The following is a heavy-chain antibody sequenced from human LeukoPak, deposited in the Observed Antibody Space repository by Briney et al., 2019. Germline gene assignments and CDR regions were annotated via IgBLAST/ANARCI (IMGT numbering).Heavy chain of an antibody. CDR2: IYYSGST. Sequence: SETLSLTCTVSGGSISSSSYYWGWIRQPPGKGLEWIGSIYYSGSTYCNPSLKSRVTISVDTSKNQFSLKLSSVTTADTAVYYCARLGDFGVDFDYWGQGTLVTVSS. CDR3: ARLGDFGVDFDY. CDR1: GGSISSSSYY. D-gene: IGHD3-3*01. J-gene: IGHJ4*02. V-gene: IGHV4-39*01.